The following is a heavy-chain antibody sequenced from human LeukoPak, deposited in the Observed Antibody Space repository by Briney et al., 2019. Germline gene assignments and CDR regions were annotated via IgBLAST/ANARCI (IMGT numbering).Heavy chain of an antibody. D-gene: IGHD4-23*01. CDR3: ARPSSLYGGTSEDY. CDR1: GYSVTDYW. Sequence: GESLKISCKASGYSVTDYWIVWVRQMPGKGLEWMGAIYPGDSDTRYSPSLDGQVTISADKSVSTTYLQWSSLQASDTAMYYCARPSSLYGGTSEDYWGQGTLVTVSS. CDR2: IYPGDSDT. J-gene: IGHJ4*02. V-gene: IGHV5-51*01.